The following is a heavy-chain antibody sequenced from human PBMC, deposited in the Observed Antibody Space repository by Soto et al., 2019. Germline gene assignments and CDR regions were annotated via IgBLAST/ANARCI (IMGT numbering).Heavy chain of an antibody. J-gene: IGHJ6*02. CDR3: ARNLRKSPSYYYYYGMDV. V-gene: IGHV2-70*01. D-gene: IGHD3-16*01. CDR1: GFSLSTSGMC. CDR2: IDWDDDK. Sequence: SGPTLVKPTQTLTLTCTFSGFSLSTSGMCVSWIRQPPGKALEWLALIDWDDDKYYSTSLKTRLTISKDTSKNQVVLKMTNMDPVDTATYYCARNLRKSPSYYYYYGMDVWGQGTTVTVSS.